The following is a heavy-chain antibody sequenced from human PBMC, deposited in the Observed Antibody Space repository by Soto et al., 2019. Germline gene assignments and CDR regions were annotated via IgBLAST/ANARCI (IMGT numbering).Heavy chain of an antibody. CDR1: GYSFTSYW. J-gene: IGHJ6*02. D-gene: IGHD1-7*01. V-gene: IGHV5-10-1*01. CDR2: IGPSDSYT. CDR3: ARHKRITGTPGYYYYGMDV. Sequence: PGESLKISCKGSGYSFTSYWISWVRQMPGKGLEWMGRIGPSDSYTNYSPSFQGHVTISADKSISTAYLQWSSLKASDTAMYYCARHKRITGTPGYYYYGMDVWGQGTTVTVSS.